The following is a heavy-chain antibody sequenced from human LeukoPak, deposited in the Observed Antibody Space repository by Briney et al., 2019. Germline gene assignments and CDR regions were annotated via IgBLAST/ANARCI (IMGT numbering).Heavy chain of an antibody. CDR3: ATTSGYSSGWCY. D-gene: IGHD6-19*01. J-gene: IGHJ4*02. CDR2: IYYSGST. CDR1: GGSVSSGSYY. V-gene: IGHV4-61*01. Sequence: TSETLSLTCTVSGGSVSSGSYYWSWIRQPPGKGLEWIGYIYYSGSTNYNPSLKSRVTISVDTSKNQFSLKLSSVTAADTAVYYCATTSGYSSGWCYWGQGTLVTVSS.